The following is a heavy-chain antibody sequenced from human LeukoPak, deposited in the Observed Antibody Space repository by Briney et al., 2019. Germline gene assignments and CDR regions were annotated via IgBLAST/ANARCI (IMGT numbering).Heavy chain of an antibody. Sequence: GASVKVSCKASGGTFSSYAISWVRQAPGQGLEWMGGIIPIFGTANYAQKFQGRVTITTDESTSTAYMELSSLRSEDTAVYYCAVWFGELFSDYWGQGTLVTVSS. J-gene: IGHJ4*02. CDR3: AVWFGELFSDY. CDR1: GGTFSSYA. V-gene: IGHV1-69*05. CDR2: IIPIFGTA. D-gene: IGHD3-10*01.